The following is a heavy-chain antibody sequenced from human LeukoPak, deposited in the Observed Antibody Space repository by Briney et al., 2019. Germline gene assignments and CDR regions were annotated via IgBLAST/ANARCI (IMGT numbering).Heavy chain of an antibody. V-gene: IGHV1-46*01. CDR1: GYTFTSYY. CDR3: ARDVCSGGSCYHYFDY. D-gene: IGHD2-15*01. CDR2: INPSGGST. Sequence: GSSVKVSCKASGYTFTSYYMHWVRQAPGQGLEWMGIINPSGGSTSYAQKFQGRVTMTRDTSTSTVYMELSSLRSEDTAVYYCARDVCSGGSCYHYFDYWGQGTLVTVSS. J-gene: IGHJ4*02.